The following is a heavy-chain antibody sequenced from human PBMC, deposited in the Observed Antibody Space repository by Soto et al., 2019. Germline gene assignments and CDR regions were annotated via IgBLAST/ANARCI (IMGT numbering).Heavy chain of an antibody. J-gene: IGHJ4*02. Sequence: SETLSLTCTVSGGSISSYYWSWIRQPPGKGLEWIGYIYYSGSTNYNPSLKSRVTISVDTSKNQFSLKLSSVTAADTAVYYCARVGRGQWLVRSYFDYWGQGTLVTVSS. CDR1: GGSISSYY. CDR3: ARVGRGQWLVRSYFDY. CDR2: IYYSGST. V-gene: IGHV4-59*01. D-gene: IGHD6-19*01.